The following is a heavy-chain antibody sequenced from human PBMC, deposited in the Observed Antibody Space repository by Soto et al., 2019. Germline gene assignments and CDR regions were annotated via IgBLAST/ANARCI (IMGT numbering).Heavy chain of an antibody. CDR1: GYTFTSYA. D-gene: IGHD3-10*01. V-gene: IGHV1-3*01. Sequence: ASVKVSCKASGYTFTSYAMLWVRQAPGQGLEWMGWINAGNGNTKYSQKFQGRVTITRDTSASTAYMELSSLRSEDTAVFYCARHSPPFLYGSGPWDVWGQGTTVTVSS. CDR2: INAGNGNT. J-gene: IGHJ6*02. CDR3: ARHSPPFLYGSGPWDV.